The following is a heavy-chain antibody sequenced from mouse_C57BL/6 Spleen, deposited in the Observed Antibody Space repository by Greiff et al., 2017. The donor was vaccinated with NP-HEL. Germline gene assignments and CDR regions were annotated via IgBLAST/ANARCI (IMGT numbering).Heavy chain of an antibody. CDR1: GFTFSDYG. CDR3: ARRYEDYAMDY. V-gene: IGHV5-17*01. Sequence: EVHLVESGGGLVKPGGSLKLSCAASGFTFSDYGMHWVRQAPEKGLEWVAYISSGSSTIYYADTVKGRFTISRDNAKNTLFLQMTSLRSEDTAMYYCARRYEDYAMDYWGQGTSVTVSS. J-gene: IGHJ4*01. D-gene: IGHD1-1*01. CDR2: ISSGSSTI.